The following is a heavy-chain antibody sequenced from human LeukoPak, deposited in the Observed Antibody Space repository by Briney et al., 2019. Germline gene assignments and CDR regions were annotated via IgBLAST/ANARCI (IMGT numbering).Heavy chain of an antibody. CDR1: GFVFPTYA. J-gene: IGHJ4*03. D-gene: IGHD2-8*01. CDR2: ISSSGDNT. Sequence: PGGSLRLSCAASGFVFPTYAMGWVHQAPGKGLEWVSAISSSGDNTYYAASVKGQFTISRDNSKNTMDLQMNSLRAEDTAMYHCAKVKALDAVASYFCYWGQGTLVTVSS. CDR3: AKVKALDAVASYFCY. V-gene: IGHV3-23*01.